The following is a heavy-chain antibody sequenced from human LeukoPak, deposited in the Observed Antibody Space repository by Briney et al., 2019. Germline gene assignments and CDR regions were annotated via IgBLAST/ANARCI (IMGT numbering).Heavy chain of an antibody. CDR1: GYTFTAYY. D-gene: IGHD6-19*01. J-gene: IGHJ4*02. CDR2: INPNSGGT. CDR3: ARGIRDMAVSVPTPFGY. V-gene: IGHV1-2*02. Sequence: ASVKVSCKASGYTFTAYYMHWVRQAPGQGLEWVGWINPNSGGTNYAQKFQGRVTMTRDTSISTAYMELSRLRSDDTAVYYCARGIRDMAVSVPTPFGYWGQGSLVTVSS.